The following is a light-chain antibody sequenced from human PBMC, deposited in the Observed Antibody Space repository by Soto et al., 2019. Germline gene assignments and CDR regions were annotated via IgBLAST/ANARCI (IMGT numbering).Light chain of an antibody. J-gene: IGKJ3*01. Sequence: EIVLTQSPATLSLSPGERATLSCRASQSVSSYLAWYQQKPGQAPRLLIYDASNRATGIPARFSGSGSGTDFTVTITSLDPEDFAVSSCQQHSTCPPPFTFGPGTNVDIK. CDR2: DAS. CDR3: QQHSTCPPPFT. V-gene: IGKV3-11*01. CDR1: QSVSSY.